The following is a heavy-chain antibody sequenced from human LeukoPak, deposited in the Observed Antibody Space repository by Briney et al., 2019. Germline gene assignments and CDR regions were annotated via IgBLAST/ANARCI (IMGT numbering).Heavy chain of an antibody. CDR2: INPSGTST. D-gene: IGHD3-22*01. V-gene: IGHV1-46*01. CDR3: ARGPPGRVYDSSKKGLFDP. Sequence: GASVKVSCKASGYTLIGYYLHWVRQAPGQGLEWMGIINPSGTSTTYAQKFQGRVTMTIDTSTSTVYMELSSLRSEDTAMYYCARGPPGRVYDSSKKGLFDPWGQGTLVTVSS. CDR1: GYTLIGYY. J-gene: IGHJ5*02.